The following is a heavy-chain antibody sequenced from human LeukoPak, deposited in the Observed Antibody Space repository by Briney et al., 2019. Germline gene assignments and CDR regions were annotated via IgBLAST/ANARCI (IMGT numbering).Heavy chain of an antibody. CDR3: ARGRARFGELFPDY. V-gene: IGHV1-2*04. J-gene: IGHJ4*02. CDR1: GYTFTGYY. Sequence: ASVKVSCKASGYTFTGYYMHWVRQAPGQGLEWMGWINPNSGGTNYAQKLQGWVTMTRDTSISTAYMELSRLRSDDTAVYYCARGRARFGELFPDYWGQGTLVTVSS. D-gene: IGHD3-10*01. CDR2: INPNSGGT.